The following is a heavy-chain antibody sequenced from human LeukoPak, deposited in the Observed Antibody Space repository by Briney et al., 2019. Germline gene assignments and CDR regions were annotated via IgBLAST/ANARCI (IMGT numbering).Heavy chain of an antibody. V-gene: IGHV3-9*01. CDR2: ISRDGSDI. CDR1: GFTFNDYA. D-gene: IGHD6-13*01. CDR3: ATLVVLQAGGIHKFDY. J-gene: IGHJ4*02. Sequence: GGSLRLSCAASGFTFNDYAMHWARQAPGKGLEWVSDISRDGSDISYADSVKGRFTISRDNAKNSLYLQMNSLRAEDTAIYYCATLVVLQAGGIHKFDYWGEGTLVT.